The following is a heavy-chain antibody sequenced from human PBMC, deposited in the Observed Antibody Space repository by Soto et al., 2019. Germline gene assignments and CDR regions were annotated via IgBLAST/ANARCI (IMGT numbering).Heavy chain of an antibody. D-gene: IGHD5-12*01. Sequence: GGSLRLSCAASGFTFSSYDMHWVRQATGKGLEWVSGIRSDGDTYYPGSVKGRFTISRENAKNSLYLQMNSLRAGDTAVYYCARGWGEDGYNFDYWGQGTLVTVSS. V-gene: IGHV3-13*01. CDR3: ARGWGEDGYNFDY. J-gene: IGHJ4*02. CDR1: GFTFSSYD. CDR2: IRSDGDT.